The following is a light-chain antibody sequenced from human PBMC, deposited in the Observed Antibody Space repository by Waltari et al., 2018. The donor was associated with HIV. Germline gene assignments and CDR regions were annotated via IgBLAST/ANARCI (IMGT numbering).Light chain of an antibody. V-gene: IGLV1-47*02. J-gene: IGLJ2*01. CDR2: SKT. CDR3: VAWDDSLSVV. CDR1: SYNIGRNY. Sequence: QSVLTQPPSASGTPGQRVTISCSGSSYNIGRNYVYWYQHLPGTAPILLIYSKTLLPSGLAGLFSGSKSGTSASLAISWLRSADEADYYCVAWDDSLSVVFGGGTKLTVL.